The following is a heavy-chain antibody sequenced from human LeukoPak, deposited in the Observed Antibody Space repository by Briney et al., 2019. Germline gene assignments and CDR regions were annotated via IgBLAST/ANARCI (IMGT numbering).Heavy chain of an antibody. J-gene: IGHJ6*02. CDR3: ARGLRDRYGMDV. CDR1: GFTFDTYW. Sequence: GGSLRLSCVASGFTFDTYWMHWVRQAPGKGLVWVSRIHRDGNNINYADFVQGRFTVSRDNAKNTLYLQMHSLRVEDTAMYYSARGLRDRYGMDVWGQGTTATVSS. V-gene: IGHV3-74*01. CDR2: IHRDGNNI.